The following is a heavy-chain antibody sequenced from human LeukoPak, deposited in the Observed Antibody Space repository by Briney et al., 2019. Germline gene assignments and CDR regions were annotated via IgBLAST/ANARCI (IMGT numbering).Heavy chain of an antibody. D-gene: IGHD3-22*01. Sequence: QPGGSLRLSCAASGFTFDDYAMPWVRHAPGKGLEWVPGISWNSGSIGYADSVKGRFTISRDNAKNSLYLQMNSLRAEDTALYYCAKLGRGYYDSSAPFDPWGQGTLVTVSS. CDR1: GFTFDDYA. J-gene: IGHJ5*02. CDR2: ISWNSGSI. CDR3: AKLGRGYYDSSAPFDP. V-gene: IGHV3-9*01.